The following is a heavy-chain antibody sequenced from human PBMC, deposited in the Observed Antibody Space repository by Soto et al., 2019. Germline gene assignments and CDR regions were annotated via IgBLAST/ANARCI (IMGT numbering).Heavy chain of an antibody. CDR1: GGAFGSDS. J-gene: IGHJ4*02. CDR3: ASSRGYSYGLVY. Sequence: SVKVSCKASGGAFGSDSINWVRQAPGEGPEWMGGFTPIFGTAIYAQKFQGRVTITADKSRTAAFMELSSLRSDDTAVYYCASSRGYSYGLVYWGQGTLVTVSS. V-gene: IGHV1-69*06. CDR2: FTPIFGTA. D-gene: IGHD5-18*01.